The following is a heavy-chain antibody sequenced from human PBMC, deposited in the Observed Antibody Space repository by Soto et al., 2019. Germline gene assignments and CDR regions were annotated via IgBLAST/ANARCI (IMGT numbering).Heavy chain of an antibody. CDR2: MNPKSGGT. V-gene: IGHV1-2*02. Sequence: ASVMVFCKASGYAFSGYYTHWGRQAPGQGLEWMGWMNPKSGGTYFAQKFQGRVTLTRDTSISTVYMEVTRPRSDDTAVYYCTREKIEYSDGLEDAFDIWG. J-gene: IGHJ3*02. D-gene: IGHD5-12*01. CDR1: GYAFSGYY. CDR3: TREKIEYSDGLEDAFDI.